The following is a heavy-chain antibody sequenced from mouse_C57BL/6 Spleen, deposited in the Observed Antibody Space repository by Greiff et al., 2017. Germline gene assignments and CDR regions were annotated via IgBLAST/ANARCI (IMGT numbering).Heavy chain of an antibody. J-gene: IGHJ2*01. CDR2: IHPNSGST. CDR3: ARVFWDGFDY. Sequence: VQLQQPGAELVKPGASVKLSCKASGYTFTSYWMHWVKQRPGQGLEWIGMIHPNSGSTNYNEKFKSKATLTVDKSSSTAFMQLSSLTSEDSAVYYCARVFWDGFDYWGQGTTLTVSS. D-gene: IGHD4-1*01. V-gene: IGHV1-64*01. CDR1: GYTFTSYW.